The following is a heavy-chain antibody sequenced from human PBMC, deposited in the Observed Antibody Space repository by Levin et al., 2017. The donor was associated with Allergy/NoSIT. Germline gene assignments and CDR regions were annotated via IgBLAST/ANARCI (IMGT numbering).Heavy chain of an antibody. CDR2: INHSGTT. V-gene: IGHV4-34*01. J-gene: IGHJ4*02. CDR3: ARDATADGIDY. D-gene: IGHD6-13*01. CDR1: GGSFSDYY. Sequence: SETLSLTCAVYGGSFSDYYWSWIRQPPGKGLEWIGEINHSGTTNYNPSLKSRVTISVDTSKNQFSLKLSSVTAADTALYYCARDATADGIDYWGQGTLVTVSS.